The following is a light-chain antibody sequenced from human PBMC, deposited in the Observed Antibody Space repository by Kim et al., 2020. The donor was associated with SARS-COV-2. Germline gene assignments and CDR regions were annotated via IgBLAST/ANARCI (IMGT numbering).Light chain of an antibody. J-gene: IGKJ4*01. CDR1: QSISSF. Sequence: EIVLTQSPATLSLSPGERATLSCRASQSISSFLAWYQQKPGQAPRLLIPDATTRATGIPARFSGSGSGTDFTLTISSLEPEDFAVYYCQQRDSWPLTFGGGTKVDIK. CDR3: QQRDSWPLT. V-gene: IGKV3-11*01. CDR2: DAT.